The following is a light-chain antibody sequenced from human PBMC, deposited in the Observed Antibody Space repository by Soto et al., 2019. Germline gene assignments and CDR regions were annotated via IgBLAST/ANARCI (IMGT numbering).Light chain of an antibody. Sequence: QSVLTQPPSVSGAPGQTVTLSCTGNTSNLGAGYDVHWYQQLPGAAPKLVIFGNRNRPSGVPERFSGSKSGTSASLAITGLQAEDEADYYCQAYDYSLTASVFGGGTQLTVL. V-gene: IGLV1-40*01. J-gene: IGLJ3*02. CDR1: TSNLGAGYD. CDR3: QAYDYSLTASV. CDR2: GNR.